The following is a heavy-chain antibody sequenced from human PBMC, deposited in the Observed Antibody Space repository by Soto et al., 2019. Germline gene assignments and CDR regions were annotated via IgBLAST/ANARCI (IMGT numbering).Heavy chain of an antibody. CDR1: GYTFTNYG. J-gene: IGHJ5*02. CDR2: INVYNGNT. Sequence: ASVKVSCKASGYTFTNYGISWVRQAPGQGLEWMGWINVYNGNTKYAQKVQGRVTMTTDTSTSTAYMELRSLRSDDTAVYYCARDRGAVAGRWFDPWGQGTLVTVSS. CDR3: ARDRGAVAGRWFDP. D-gene: IGHD6-19*01. V-gene: IGHV1-18*01.